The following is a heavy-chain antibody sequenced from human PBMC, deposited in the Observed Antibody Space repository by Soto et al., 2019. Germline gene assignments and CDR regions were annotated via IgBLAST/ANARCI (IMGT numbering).Heavy chain of an antibody. CDR2: IWYDGSNK. J-gene: IGHJ6*02. CDR3: ARVGSSSWANDYYYYYGMDV. CDR1: GFTFSSYG. D-gene: IGHD6-13*01. V-gene: IGHV3-33*01. Sequence: SLRLSCAASGFTFSSYGMHWVRQAPGKGLEWVAVIWYDGSNKYYADSVKGRFTISRDNSKNTLYLQMNSLRAEDTAVYYCARVGSSSWANDYYYYYGMDVWGQGTTVTVSS.